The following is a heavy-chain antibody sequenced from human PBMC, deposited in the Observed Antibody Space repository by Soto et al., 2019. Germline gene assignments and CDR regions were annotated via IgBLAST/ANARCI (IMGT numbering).Heavy chain of an antibody. Sequence: SCGGSGFIFSRYCMHWVLEAPGKGLEWVTGISYDGGERFYADSVKGRFTISRDNSKNRLDLQMSSLRPEDTAVYYCARDLPLYCRGDCNFDFWGQGTLVTVSS. D-gene: IGHD2-21*02. CDR3: ARDLPLYCRGDCNFDF. CDR2: ISYDGGER. CDR1: GFIFSRYC. V-gene: IGHV3-30*03. J-gene: IGHJ4*02.